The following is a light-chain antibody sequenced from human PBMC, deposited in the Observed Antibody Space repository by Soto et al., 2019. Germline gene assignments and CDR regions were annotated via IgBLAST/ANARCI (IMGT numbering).Light chain of an antibody. CDR3: QKYNSAPLT. V-gene: IGKV1-27*01. Sequence: DIQMTQSPSAMSASVGDRFRITCRASQGISNYLAWFQQKPGKVPKXMIYAASTLQSGVPPRFSGSGSGTDFTLTISSLQPEDVATYYCQKYNSAPLTLGGGTKVDIK. J-gene: IGKJ4*01. CDR1: QGISNY. CDR2: AAS.